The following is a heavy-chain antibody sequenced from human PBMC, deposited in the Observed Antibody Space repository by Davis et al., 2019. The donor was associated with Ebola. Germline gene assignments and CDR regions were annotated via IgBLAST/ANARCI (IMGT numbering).Heavy chain of an antibody. V-gene: IGHV3-9*01. D-gene: IGHD3-10*01. CDR1: GFTFSSYA. CDR3: AKDIGLGELLWEDYGMDV. CDR2: ISWNSGSI. J-gene: IGHJ6*02. Sequence: SLKISCAASGFTFSSYAMSWVRQAPGKGLEWVSGISWNSGSIGYADSVKGRFTISRDNAKNSLYLQMNSLRAEDTALYYCAKDIGLGELLWEDYGMDVWGQGTTVTVSS.